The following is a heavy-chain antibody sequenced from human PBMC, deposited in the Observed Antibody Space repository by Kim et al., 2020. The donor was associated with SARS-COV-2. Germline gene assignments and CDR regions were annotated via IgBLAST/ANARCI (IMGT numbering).Heavy chain of an antibody. CDR3: AKTGDYSYFDY. Sequence: GGSLRLSCAASGFTFSSYAMHWVRQAPGKGLEWVAVIWYDGSNKYYADSVKGRFTISRDNSKNTLYLQMNSLRAEDTAVYYCAKTGDYSYFDYWGQGTLVTVSS. CDR1: GFTFSSYA. J-gene: IGHJ4*02. CDR2: IWYDGSNK. V-gene: IGHV3-33*06. D-gene: IGHD4-17*01.